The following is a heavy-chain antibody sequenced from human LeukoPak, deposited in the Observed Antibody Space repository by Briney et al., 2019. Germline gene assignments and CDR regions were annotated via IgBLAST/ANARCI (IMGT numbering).Heavy chain of an antibody. D-gene: IGHD5-18*01. CDR2: IYSGGST. CDR1: GFTVSSNY. J-gene: IGHJ4*02. V-gene: IGHV3-66*01. CDR3: AREGGYSYGHSFDY. Sequence: PGGSLRLSCAASGFTVSSNYMSWVRQAPGKGLEWVSVIYSGGSTYYADSVKGRFTISRDNSKNTLYLQMNSLRAEDTAVYYCAREGGYSYGHSFDYWSQGNPGHRLL.